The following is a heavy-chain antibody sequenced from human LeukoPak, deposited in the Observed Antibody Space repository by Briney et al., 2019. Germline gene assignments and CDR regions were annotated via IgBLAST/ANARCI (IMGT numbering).Heavy chain of an antibody. D-gene: IGHD1-14*01. V-gene: IGHV4-4*07. J-gene: IGHJ4*02. CDR3: ARWGGTVGLDY. CDR2: IYSTEST. Sequence: SETLSLTCIVSGDSISNYYWSWIRQPAGKGLEWIGRIYSTESTTYNPSLKSRVTMSIDTSKNQFSLKLNSVTAADTAVYYCARWGGTVGLDYWGQGTLVTVSS. CDR1: GDSISNYY.